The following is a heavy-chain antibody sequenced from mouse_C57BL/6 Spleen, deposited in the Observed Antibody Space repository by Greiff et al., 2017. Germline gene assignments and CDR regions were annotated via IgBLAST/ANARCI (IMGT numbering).Heavy chain of an antibody. Sequence: EVQVVESGGGLVKPGGSLKLSCAASGFTFSSYTMSWVRQTPEKRLEWVATISGGGGNTYYPDSVKGRFTISRDNAKNTLYLQMSSLRSEDTALYYCARGKNYGYDGYYFDYWGQGTTLTVSS. CDR3: ARGKNYGYDGYYFDY. D-gene: IGHD2-2*01. J-gene: IGHJ2*01. CDR2: ISGGGGNT. V-gene: IGHV5-9*01. CDR1: GFTFSSYT.